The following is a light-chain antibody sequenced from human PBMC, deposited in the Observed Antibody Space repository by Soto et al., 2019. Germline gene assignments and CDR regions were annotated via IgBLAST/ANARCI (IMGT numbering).Light chain of an antibody. CDR3: TSYTTSNTRQIV. CDR2: DVS. V-gene: IGLV2-14*01. CDR1: SSDVGGYNY. Sequence: QSLLTQPASLSGSPGQSITISCTGTSSDVGGYNYVSWYQQHPGKAPKFMIYDVSNRPSGVSNRFSGSKSGNTASLTISGLQAEDEADYYCTSYTTSNTRQIVFGTGTKVTV. J-gene: IGLJ1*01.